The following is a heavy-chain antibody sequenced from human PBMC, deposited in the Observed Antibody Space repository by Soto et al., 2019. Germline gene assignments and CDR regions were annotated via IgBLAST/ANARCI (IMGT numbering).Heavy chain of an antibody. CDR2: VNPSNGDA. Sequence: QVQLEQSGTEVKEPGASVKVSCKASGYSFTSYNINWVRQTTGQGLEWMGWVNPSNGDAGLAQRFQGSVTMSSDTSITTAFVEVSSLAPEDAAIYFCARAPRPAAIAVLDHWGQGTLVSVSS. CDR1: GYSFTSYN. D-gene: IGHD2-2*01. J-gene: IGHJ4*02. V-gene: IGHV1-8*01. CDR3: ARAPRPAAIAVLDH.